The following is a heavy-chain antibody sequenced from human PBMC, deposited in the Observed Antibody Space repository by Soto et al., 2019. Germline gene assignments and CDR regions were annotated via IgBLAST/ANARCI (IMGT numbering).Heavy chain of an antibody. J-gene: IGHJ4*02. CDR1: GASVRSGSYY. V-gene: IGHV4-61*01. Sequence: SENLSLTCNVSGASVRSGSYYWSGVRQPSVKGLEWIGYIYSSGSTNYNPSLKSRVTISVDTSKNQFSLKLSSVTAADTAVYYCASLDRNSPYFGGEYFDYWGQGTLVTVS. D-gene: IGHD3-16*01. CDR3: ASLDRNSPYFGGEYFDY. CDR2: IYSSGST.